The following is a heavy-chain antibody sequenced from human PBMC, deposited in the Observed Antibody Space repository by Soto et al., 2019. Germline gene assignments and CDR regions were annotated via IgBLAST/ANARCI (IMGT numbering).Heavy chain of an antibody. CDR2: ISSSGTYT. CDR1: GFKFSDYH. D-gene: IGHD3-3*01. V-gene: IGHV3-11*06. Sequence: GPLRLSCAASGFKFSDYHMTWIRQAQGKGLEWISYISSSGTYTTYTDSVRGRFTVSRDNAKSSLYLQMNSLRGEDTAVYYCACVAPTIFGAQFHHNLVDVWGQGNTVTVSS. CDR3: ACVAPTIFGAQFHHNLVDV. J-gene: IGHJ6*02.